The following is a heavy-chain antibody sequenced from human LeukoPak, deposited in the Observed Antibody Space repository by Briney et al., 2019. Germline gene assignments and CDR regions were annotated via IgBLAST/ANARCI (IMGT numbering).Heavy chain of an antibody. J-gene: IGHJ4*02. Sequence: ASVKVSCEASGYTFTSYYMHWVRQAPGQGLEWMGIINPSGGSTSYAQKFQGRVTMTRDTSTSTVYMELSSLRSEDTAVYYCATSGGVGASFDYWGQGTLVTVSS. V-gene: IGHV1-46*01. CDR2: INPSGGST. D-gene: IGHD1-26*01. CDR1: GYTFTSYY. CDR3: ATSGGVGASFDY.